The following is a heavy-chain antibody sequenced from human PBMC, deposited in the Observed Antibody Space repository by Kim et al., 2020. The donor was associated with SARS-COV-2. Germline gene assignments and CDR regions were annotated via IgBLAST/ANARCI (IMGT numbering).Heavy chain of an antibody. V-gene: IGHV1-24*01. J-gene: IGHJ1*01. Sequence: ASVKVSCKVSGYTLTELSMHWVRQAPGKGLEWMGGFDPEDGETIYAQKFQGRVTMTEDTSTDTAYMELSSLRSEDTAVYYCATIYYYGSGIYFQHWGQGTLVTVSS. CDR3: ATIYYYGSGIYFQH. D-gene: IGHD3-10*01. CDR2: FDPEDGET. CDR1: GYTLTELS.